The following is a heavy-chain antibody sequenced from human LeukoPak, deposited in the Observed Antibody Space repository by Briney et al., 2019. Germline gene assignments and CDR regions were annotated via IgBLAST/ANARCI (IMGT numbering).Heavy chain of an antibody. V-gene: IGHV3-23*01. CDR2: LSGSGTAT. CDR1: QFTFSRFA. Sequence: GGSLRLSCEASQFTFSRFAMSWIRQAPGTGLEWVSTLSGSGTATYYADSVKGRFTTSRDNSRDTLYLQMDNLRADDTAVYYCAKHLGSHSFLFYYMDVWGTGTSVIASS. J-gene: IGHJ6*03. D-gene: IGHD2-21*01. CDR3: AKHLGSHSFLFYYMDV.